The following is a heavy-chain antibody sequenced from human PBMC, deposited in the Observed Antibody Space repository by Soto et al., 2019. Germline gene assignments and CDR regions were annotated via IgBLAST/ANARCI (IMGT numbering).Heavy chain of an antibody. CDR3: ARDEKNYYDSSGYYPFDY. V-gene: IGHV1-18*01. Sequence: ASVKVSCKASGYTFNRYGIGWVRQAPGQGLEWMGWINAYNGNTNYAQKLQGRITMTTDTSTSTAYMELSRLRSEDTAVYYCARDEKNYYDSSGYYPFDYWGQGTLVTVSS. D-gene: IGHD3-22*01. CDR1: GYTFNRYG. J-gene: IGHJ4*02. CDR2: INAYNGNT.